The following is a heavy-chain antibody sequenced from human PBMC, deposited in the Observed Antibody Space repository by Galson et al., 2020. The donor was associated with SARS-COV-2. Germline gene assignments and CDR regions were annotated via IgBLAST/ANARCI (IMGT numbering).Heavy chain of an antibody. Sequence: ASVKVSCKSSGYTFNTYGISWVRQAPGQGLEWMGWISPNSGNTYYAQKFQGRVTLTRDKFTSTVYMELRGLTSDDTAVYDCARDWSTSRRGGFDIWGQGTQVTVS. V-gene: IGHV1-18*01. CDR2: ISPNSGNT. J-gene: IGHJ3*02. D-gene: IGHD3-3*01. CDR1: GYTFNTYG. CDR3: ARDWSTSRRGGFDI.